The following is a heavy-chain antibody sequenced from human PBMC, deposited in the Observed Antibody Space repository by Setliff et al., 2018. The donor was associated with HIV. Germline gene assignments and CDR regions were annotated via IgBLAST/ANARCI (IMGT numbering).Heavy chain of an antibody. CDR3: ASRVYYYDSNNFLREEGFDP. V-gene: IGHV4-39*01. Sequence: PSETLSLTCTVSGGSASNSRYYWAWIRQPPGKGLEYIGSIYYNEKTYYSPSLKSRVTISIDTSKNQFSLNLNSVTAADSAVYYCASRVYYYDSNNFLREEGFDPWGQGTLVTVSS. CDR1: GGSASNSRYY. D-gene: IGHD3-22*01. J-gene: IGHJ5*02. CDR2: IYYNEKT.